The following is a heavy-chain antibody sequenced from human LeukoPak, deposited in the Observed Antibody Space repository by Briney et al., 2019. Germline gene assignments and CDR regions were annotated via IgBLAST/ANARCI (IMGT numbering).Heavy chain of an antibody. J-gene: IGHJ2*01. Sequence: PSETLSLTCTVSGGSISSSSYYWGWIRQPPGKGLEWIGSIYYSGSTYYNPSLKSRVTISVDTSKNQFSLKLSSVTAADTAVYYCARRLLWFGYLWYFDLWGRGTLVTASS. CDR2: IYYSGST. CDR1: GGSISSSSYY. V-gene: IGHV4-39*01. D-gene: IGHD3-10*01. CDR3: ARRLLWFGYLWYFDL.